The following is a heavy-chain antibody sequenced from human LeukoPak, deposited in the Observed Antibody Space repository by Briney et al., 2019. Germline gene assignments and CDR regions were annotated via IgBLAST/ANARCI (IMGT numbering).Heavy chain of an antibody. D-gene: IGHD4-17*01. J-gene: IGHJ6*04. Sequence: SGGSLRLSCAASGFTFSSYGMHWVRQAPGKGLEWVAVISYDGSNKYYADSVKGRFTISRDNSKNTLYLQMNSLRAEDTAVYYCAKDPYGDYVLDYYYGMDVWGKGTTVTVSS. CDR1: GFTFSSYG. CDR2: ISYDGSNK. CDR3: AKDPYGDYVLDYYYGMDV. V-gene: IGHV3-30*18.